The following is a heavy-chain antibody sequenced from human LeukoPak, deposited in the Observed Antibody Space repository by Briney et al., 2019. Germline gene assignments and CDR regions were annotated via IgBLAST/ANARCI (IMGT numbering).Heavy chain of an antibody. V-gene: IGHV3-21*01. J-gene: IGHJ4*02. D-gene: IGHD4-17*01. Sequence: GGSLRLSCAASGFTFSSYSMNWVRQAPGKGLEWVSSISSSSSYIYYADSVKGRFTISRDNAKNSLYLQMNSLRAEDTAVYYCARTSTPVHFTVTPGYFDYWGQGTLVTVSS. CDR3: ARTSTPVHFTVTPGYFDY. CDR2: ISSSSSYI. CDR1: GFTFSSYS.